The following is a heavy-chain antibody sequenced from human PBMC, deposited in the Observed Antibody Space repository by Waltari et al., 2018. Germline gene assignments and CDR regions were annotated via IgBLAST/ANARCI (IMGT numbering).Heavy chain of an antibody. CDR2: IYYSGST. D-gene: IGHD1-26*01. Sequence: QVQLQESGPGLVKPSETLSLPCTVSGGSISSSYWSWIRQPPGKGLEWIGYIYYSGSTNYNPSLKSRVTISVDTSKNQFSLKLSSVTAADTAVYYCARDRGRRNSGSYYGLDYWGQGTLVTVSS. V-gene: IGHV4-59*01. J-gene: IGHJ4*02. CDR1: GGSISSSY. CDR3: ARDRGRRNSGSYYGLDY.